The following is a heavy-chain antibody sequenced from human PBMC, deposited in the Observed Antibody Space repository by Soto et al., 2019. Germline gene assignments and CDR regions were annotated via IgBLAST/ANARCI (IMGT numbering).Heavy chain of an antibody. CDR2: IYYSGST. V-gene: IGHV4-39*01. D-gene: IGHD3-10*01. Sequence: SETLSLTCTVSGGSISSSSYYWGWIRQPPGKGLEWIGSIYYSGSTYYNPSLKSRVTISVDTSKNQFSLKLSSVTAADTAVYYCASSGALLWFGESGWFDPWGQGTLVTVSS. J-gene: IGHJ5*02. CDR1: GGSISSSSYY. CDR3: ASSGALLWFGESGWFDP.